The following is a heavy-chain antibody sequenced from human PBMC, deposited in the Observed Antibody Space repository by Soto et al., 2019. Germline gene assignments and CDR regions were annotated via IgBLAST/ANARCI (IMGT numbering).Heavy chain of an antibody. Sequence: QVQLQESGPGLVKPSQTLSLTCTVSGGSISSGGYYWSWIRQHPGKGLEWIGYIYYSGSTYYNPSLRSRVTLAVDPSKNRFSLKLTSVTAADTAVYYCARVGIPRGGGGYFDYWGQGTLVTVSS. CDR1: GGSISSGGYY. J-gene: IGHJ4*02. V-gene: IGHV4-31*03. CDR3: ARVGIPRGGGGYFDY. D-gene: IGHD5-18*01. CDR2: IYYSGST.